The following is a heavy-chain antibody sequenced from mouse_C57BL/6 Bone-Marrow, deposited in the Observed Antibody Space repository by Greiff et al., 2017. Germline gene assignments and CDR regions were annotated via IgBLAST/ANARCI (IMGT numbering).Heavy chain of an antibody. D-gene: IGHD2-3*01. V-gene: IGHV2-5*01. CDR2: IWSGGST. CDR3: AHLCGFAY. Sequence: QVQLKESGPGLVQPSQSLSITCTVSGFSLTSYGVHWVRQSPGKGLEWLGVIWSGGSTDYNAAFMSRLGIPKDNSKSQVFFKMNSLQADDTAIYYCAHLCGFAYGGQGTLVTVSA. J-gene: IGHJ3*01. CDR1: GFSLTSYG.